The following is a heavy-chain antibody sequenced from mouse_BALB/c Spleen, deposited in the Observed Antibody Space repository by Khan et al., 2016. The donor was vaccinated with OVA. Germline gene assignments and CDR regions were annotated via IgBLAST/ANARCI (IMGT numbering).Heavy chain of an antibody. V-gene: IGHV2-3*01. Sequence: QVQLKESGPGLVAPSQSLSITCTGSGSSSTSYGVSWARQSPGKGLEWLGVIWTDGNTNYHSSLKSRLTITTDNSKSQVLLKLDSLQTDDTATYYCALIFYGYDWFAYWGQGTLVTVSA. CDR2: IWTDGNT. CDR3: ALIFYGYDWFAY. D-gene: IGHD2-2*01. J-gene: IGHJ3*01. CDR1: GSSSTSYG.